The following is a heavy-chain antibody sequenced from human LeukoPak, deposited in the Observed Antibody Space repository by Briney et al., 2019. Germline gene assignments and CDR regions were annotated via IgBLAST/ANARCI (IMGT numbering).Heavy chain of an antibody. V-gene: IGHV4-59*01. D-gene: IGHD1-26*01. CDR2: IYYSGST. CDR1: GGPISSYY. Sequence: SETLSLTCTVSGGPISSYYWSWIRQPPGKGLEWIGYIYYSGSTNYNPSLKSRVTISVDTSKNQFSLKLSSVTAADTAVYYCARSYSGSYYGYYFDYWGQGTLVTVSS. CDR3: ARSYSGSYYGYYFDY. J-gene: IGHJ4*02.